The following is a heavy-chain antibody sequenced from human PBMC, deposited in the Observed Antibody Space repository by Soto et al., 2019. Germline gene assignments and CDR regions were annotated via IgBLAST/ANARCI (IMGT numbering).Heavy chain of an antibody. CDR2: IYSGGST. CDR3: SSAPGDRTGRIV. V-gene: IGHV3-66*01. D-gene: IGHD1-26*01. CDR1: GFTVSIDY. J-gene: IGHJ6*02. Sequence: EVQVVESGGGLVQPGGSMRLACAASGFTVSIDYMTWVRQSPGKGLAWVSGIYSGGSTYYADSVKCKFTISRDNSKNTWYLQMNSLRAEATAVYYCSSAPGDRTGRIVWGQGTAVTGSS.